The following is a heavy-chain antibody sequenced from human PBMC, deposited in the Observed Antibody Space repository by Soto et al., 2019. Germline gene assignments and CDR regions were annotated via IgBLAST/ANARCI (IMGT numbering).Heavy chain of an antibody. J-gene: IGHJ4*02. CDR1: GFPVAPST. D-gene: IGHD2-21*02. V-gene: IGHV3-23*01. Sequence: EVQLLQSGGGLVQPGGSLTLSCGVSGFPVAPSTMSWVRQAPGKGLEWVSTISVSVGSTYSADSVQGRFTVSSDISDNTLFLRMTSLTADDTAVYFCAKRDVPHSTSNAYFYDHWGRGVLVTVSS. CDR3: AKRDVPHSTSNAYFYDH. CDR2: ISVSVGST.